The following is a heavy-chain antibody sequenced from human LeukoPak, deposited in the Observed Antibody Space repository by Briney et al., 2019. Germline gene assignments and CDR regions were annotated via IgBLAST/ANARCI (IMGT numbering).Heavy chain of an antibody. Sequence: SETLSLACTVSGGSIRSSYWSWIRQPPGKGLEWIGYIYYSGTTNYNPSLKSRVTISIDTSKNQFSLKLSSVTAADTAVYYCARQVHDSRGSLYHFDYWGQGTLVTVSS. CDR3: ARQVHDSRGSLYHFDY. CDR2: IYYSGTT. CDR1: GGSIRSSY. V-gene: IGHV4-59*08. J-gene: IGHJ4*02. D-gene: IGHD4-23*01.